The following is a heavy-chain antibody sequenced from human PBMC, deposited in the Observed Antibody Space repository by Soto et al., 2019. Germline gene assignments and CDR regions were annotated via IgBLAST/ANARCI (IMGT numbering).Heavy chain of an antibody. CDR1: GGSIYSFY. V-gene: IGHV4-59*01. J-gene: IGHJ3*02. Sequence: WETLSLTCTVSGGSIYSFYWGWIRQPPGKGLEWIGYIYYSGSTNYNPSLRSRVTMSIDTAKNQFSLRLRSLTTADTAVYYCARGHNWGGSAFDIWGQGTMVTVSS. D-gene: IGHD3-16*01. CDR2: IYYSGST. CDR3: ARGHNWGGSAFDI.